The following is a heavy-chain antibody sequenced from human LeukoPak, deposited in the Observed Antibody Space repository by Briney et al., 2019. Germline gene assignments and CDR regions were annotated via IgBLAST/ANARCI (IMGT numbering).Heavy chain of an antibody. CDR2: INTDGGRT. CDR1: GLTFSSYY. CDR3: ASDSAGPRMYEY. D-gene: IGHD1-14*01. J-gene: IGHJ4*02. V-gene: IGHV3-74*01. Sequence: GGSLRLSCAASGLTFSSYYMHWVRQAPGKGLVWVSHINTDGGRTNYADSVKGRFTISRDKAKNTVYLQMNSLRAEDTAVYYCASDSAGPRMYEYWGQGTLVTVSS.